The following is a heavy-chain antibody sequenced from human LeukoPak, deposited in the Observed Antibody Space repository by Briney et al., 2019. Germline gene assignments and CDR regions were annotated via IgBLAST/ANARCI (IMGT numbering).Heavy chain of an antibody. J-gene: IGHJ4*02. D-gene: IGHD6-19*01. V-gene: IGHV3-23*01. CDR1: GFTFSSYA. CDR2: ISGTGGTT. Sequence: GGSLRLSCAASGFTFSSYAMSWVRQAPGKGLEWVSTISGTGGTTYYADSVTGRFTISRDNSKNTLYLQMNSLRAEDTAVYYCARTYSSFDYWGQGTLVTVSS. CDR3: ARTYSSFDY.